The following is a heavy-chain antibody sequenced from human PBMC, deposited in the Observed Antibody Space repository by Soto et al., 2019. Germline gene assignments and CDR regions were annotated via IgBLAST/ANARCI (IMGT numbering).Heavy chain of an antibody. D-gene: IGHD6-13*01. CDR2: IIPIFGTA. V-gene: IGHV1-69*06. CDR3: ARDPYSSSWLSYYYYGMDV. CDR1: GGTFSSYA. J-gene: IGHJ6*02. Sequence: SVKVSCKASGGTFSSYAISWVRQAPGQGLEWMGGIIPIFGTANYAQKFQGRVTITADKSTSTAYMELSSLRSEDTAVYYCARDPYSSSWLSYYYYGMDVWGQGTTVTAP.